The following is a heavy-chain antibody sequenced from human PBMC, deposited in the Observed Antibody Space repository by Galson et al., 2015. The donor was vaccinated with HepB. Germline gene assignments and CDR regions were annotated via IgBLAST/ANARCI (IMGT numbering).Heavy chain of an antibody. J-gene: IGHJ6*02. D-gene: IGHD3-3*01. V-gene: IGHV3-66*02. CDR2: IYSGGNT. CDR1: GFTVSSNY. Sequence: SLRLSCAASGFTVSSNYMSWVRQAPGKGLDWVSAIYSGGNTYYADSVKGRFTISRDNSKNTLYLQMNSLRAEDTAVYYCARAARMTIGGSYYYYYGMDVWGQGTTVTVSS. CDR3: ARAARMTIGGSYYYYYGMDV.